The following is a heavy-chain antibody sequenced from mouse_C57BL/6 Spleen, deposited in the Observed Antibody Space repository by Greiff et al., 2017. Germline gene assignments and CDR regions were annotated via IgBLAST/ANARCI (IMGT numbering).Heavy chain of an antibody. V-gene: IGHV1-55*01. D-gene: IGHD2-2*01. CDR3: ARGGYDDALDY. CDR1: GYTFTSYW. CDR2: IYPGSGST. Sequence: QVQLQQPGAELVKPGASVKMSCKASGYTFTSYWITWVKQRPGQGLEWIGDIYPGSGSTNYNEEFKNKATLTVDTSSTTAYMQLSSLTSEDSAVYHCARGGYDDALDYWGQGTSVTVSS. J-gene: IGHJ4*01.